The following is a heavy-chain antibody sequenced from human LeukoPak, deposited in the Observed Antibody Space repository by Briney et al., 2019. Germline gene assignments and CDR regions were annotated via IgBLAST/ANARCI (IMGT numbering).Heavy chain of an antibody. Sequence: GGALRLSCVASGFTFSSYAMAWGRPAPGKGLGCVSGISGGGDSTYYADSVKGRFTTSRDNSKNTLYLQMNSLRAEDTAVYYCAKEMRLSEYSKWDYWGQGTLVTVSS. CDR1: GFTFSSYA. V-gene: IGHV3-23*01. CDR3: AKEMRLSEYSKWDY. CDR2: ISGGGDST. J-gene: IGHJ4*02. D-gene: IGHD4-11*01.